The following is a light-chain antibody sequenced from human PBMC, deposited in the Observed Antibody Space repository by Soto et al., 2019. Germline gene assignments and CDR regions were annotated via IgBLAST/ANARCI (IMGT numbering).Light chain of an antibody. CDR2: GAS. V-gene: IGKV3-20*01. J-gene: IGKJ4*01. CDR1: QTVRSSF. Sequence: DIVLTQSPGTLSLSPGERATLSCRASQTVRSSFLAWYQQKPGLAPRLLIYGASSRATGIPDRFSGSGSGTDFTLTISRLEPEDFAVYYCHQYGSSPLTFGGGIKVEIK. CDR3: HQYGSSPLT.